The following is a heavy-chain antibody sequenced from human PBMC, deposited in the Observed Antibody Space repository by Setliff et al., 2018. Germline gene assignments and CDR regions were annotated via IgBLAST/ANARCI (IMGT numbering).Heavy chain of an antibody. CDR2: INPNSGDT. D-gene: IGHD2-8*02. CDR3: ARETSSGLRIDP. J-gene: IGHJ5*02. Sequence: GASVKVSCKSSGYDFSSYFIYWLRKAPGQGLEWMGWINPNSGDTNYSQRFQGRVTMTIDTSTRTVYMELTRLRSDDTAIYYCARETSSGLRIDPWGQGTQVTVSS. CDR1: GYDFSSYF. V-gene: IGHV1-2*02.